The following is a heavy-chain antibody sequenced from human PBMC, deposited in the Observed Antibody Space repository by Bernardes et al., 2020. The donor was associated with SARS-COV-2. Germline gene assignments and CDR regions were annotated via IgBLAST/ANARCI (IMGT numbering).Heavy chain of an antibody. CDR2: IWYDGSNK. J-gene: IGHJ6*02. Sequence: GGSLRLSRAASGFTFSSYGMHWVRQAPGKGLEWVAVIWYDGSNKYYADSVKGRFTISRDNSKNTLYLQMNSLRAEDTAVYYCARDGDYYYYGMDVWGQGTTVTVSS. CDR3: ARDGDYYYYGMDV. CDR1: GFTFSSYG. D-gene: IGHD3-16*01. V-gene: IGHV3-33*01.